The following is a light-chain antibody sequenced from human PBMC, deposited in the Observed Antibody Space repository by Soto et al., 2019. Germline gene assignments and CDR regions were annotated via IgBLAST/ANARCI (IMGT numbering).Light chain of an antibody. Sequence: QSALTQPRSVSGSPGQSVTISCTGTSSDVGDYNYVSWYQQHPGKAPKLMISDVSKRPSRVPDRFSGSKSGNTASLTISGLQAEDEADYYCCSYAASYTSVVFGGGTKLTVL. CDR3: CSYAASYTSVV. CDR1: SSDVGDYNY. V-gene: IGLV2-11*01. J-gene: IGLJ2*01. CDR2: DVS.